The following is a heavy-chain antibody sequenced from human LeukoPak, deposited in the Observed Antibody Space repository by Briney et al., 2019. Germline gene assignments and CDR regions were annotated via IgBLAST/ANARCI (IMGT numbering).Heavy chain of an antibody. CDR3: ARTTVTTSGVNWFDP. CDR1: GGSFSGYY. CDR2: INHSGST. J-gene: IGHJ5*02. D-gene: IGHD4-17*01. Sequence: SETLSLTCAVYGGSFSGYYWSWIRQPPGKGLEWIGEINHSGSTNYNPSLKSRVTISVDTSKNQFSLKLSSVTAADTAVYYCARTTVTTSGVNWFDPWGQGTLVTVSS. V-gene: IGHV4-34*01.